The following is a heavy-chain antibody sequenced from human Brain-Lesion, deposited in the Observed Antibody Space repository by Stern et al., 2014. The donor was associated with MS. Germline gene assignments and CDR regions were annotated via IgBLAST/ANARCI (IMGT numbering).Heavy chain of an antibody. CDR1: GGSIKSGSHY. Sequence: VHLVESGPGLVKPSQTLSLTCTVSGGSIKSGSHYWNWIRQPAGKGLEWIGLISARGTPAFKPSLRSPVTMANIPSTHQFSLKLYSVTAADTAVYYCARESRQLIVIQYYSYGMDVWGQGTTVTVSS. CDR3: ARESRQLIVIQYYSYGMDV. J-gene: IGHJ6*02. D-gene: IGHD2-21*01. CDR2: ISARGTP. V-gene: IGHV4-61*02.